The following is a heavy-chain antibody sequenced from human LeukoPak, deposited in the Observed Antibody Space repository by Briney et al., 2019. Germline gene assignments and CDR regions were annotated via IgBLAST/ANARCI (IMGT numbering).Heavy chain of an antibody. J-gene: IGHJ6*02. CDR3: ARGSGWSYYYYGMDV. CDR2: IYPGDSDT. Sequence: GESLKISCKGSGYSFTSYWFGWVRQMPGKGLEWMGIIYPGDSDTRYSPSFQGQVTISADKSISTAYLQWSSLKASDTAMYYCARGSGWSYYYYGMDVWGQGTTVTVSS. D-gene: IGHD6-19*01. V-gene: IGHV5-51*01. CDR1: GYSFTSYW.